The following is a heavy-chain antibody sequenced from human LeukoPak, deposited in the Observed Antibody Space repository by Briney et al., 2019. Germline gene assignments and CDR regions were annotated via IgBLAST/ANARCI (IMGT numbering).Heavy chain of an antibody. V-gene: IGHV3-48*04. D-gene: IGHD3-9*01. J-gene: IGHJ4*02. CDR3: ARFGFDVGPDY. Sequence: GGSLRLSCAASGFTFSRYSMNWVRQAPGKGLEWISYISSSSGTIYYADSVKGRFTISRDNAKNSLYLQMNSLRAEDTAVYYCARFGFDVGPDYWGQGTLVTVSS. CDR1: GFTFSRYS. CDR2: ISSSSGTI.